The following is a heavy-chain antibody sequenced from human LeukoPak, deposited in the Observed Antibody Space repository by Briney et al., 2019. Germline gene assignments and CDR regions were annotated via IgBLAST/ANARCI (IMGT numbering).Heavy chain of an antibody. D-gene: IGHD6-13*01. CDR1: GFSLSTSGVG. CDR2: IYWNDDK. Sequence: SGPTLVKPTQTLTLTCTFSGFSLSTSGVGVGWIRQPPGKALEWLALIYWNDDKRYSPSLKSRLTITKDTSKNQVVLTMTNMDPVDTATYYCAHSPYSSSWYGIPDFHYFDYWGQGTLVTVSS. J-gene: IGHJ4*02. V-gene: IGHV2-5*01. CDR3: AHSPYSSSWYGIPDFHYFDY.